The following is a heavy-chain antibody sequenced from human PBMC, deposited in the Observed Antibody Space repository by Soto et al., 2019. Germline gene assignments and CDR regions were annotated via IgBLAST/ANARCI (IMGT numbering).Heavy chain of an antibody. CDR2: ISSSSSYI. CDR3: SAQLLSLHGY. CDR1: GFTFSSYS. V-gene: IGHV3-21*01. D-gene: IGHD2-2*01. Sequence: EVQLVESGGGLVKPGGSLRLSCAASGFTFSSYSMNWVRQAPGKGLEWVSSISSSSSYIYYADSVKGRFTISRDNAKNSLYLQMNSLRAEDMAVYYCSAQLLSLHGYWGQGTLVTVSS. J-gene: IGHJ4*02.